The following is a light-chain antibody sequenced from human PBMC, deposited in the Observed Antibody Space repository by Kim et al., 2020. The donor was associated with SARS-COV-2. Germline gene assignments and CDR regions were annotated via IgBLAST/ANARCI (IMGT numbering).Light chain of an antibody. CDR2: DDN. Sequence: QSVVTQPPSVSAAPGQRVSISCSGSSSNIGKNFVSWYQQFPGTAPKLLIYDDNKRPSGISDRFSGSKSGTSATLDIDGVQTGDEADYYCATWDTSLTATVFGTGTKVTVL. CDR1: SSNIGKNF. CDR3: ATWDTSLTATV. V-gene: IGLV1-51*01. J-gene: IGLJ1*01.